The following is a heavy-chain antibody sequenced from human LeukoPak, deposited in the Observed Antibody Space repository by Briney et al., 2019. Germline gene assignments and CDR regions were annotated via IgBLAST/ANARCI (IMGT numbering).Heavy chain of an antibody. Sequence: GGSLRLSCAASGFTFNNYNMNWVRQAPGRALEWVSSISSSSSYIYYADSVKGRFTISRDNAKNSLYLQMNSLRAEDTAVYYCASSVRGDLGDYWGQGTLVTVSS. CDR3: ASSVRGDLGDY. V-gene: IGHV3-21*01. CDR2: ISSSSSYI. CDR1: GFTFNNYN. J-gene: IGHJ4*02. D-gene: IGHD3-16*01.